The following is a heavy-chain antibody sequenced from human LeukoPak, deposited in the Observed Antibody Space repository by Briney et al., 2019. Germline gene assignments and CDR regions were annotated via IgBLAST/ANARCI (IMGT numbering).Heavy chain of an antibody. D-gene: IGHD6-6*01. J-gene: IGHJ4*02. CDR1: GYTCTSYG. CDR3: ARDPPFSSSSSSSLDY. V-gene: IGHV1-46*01. CDR2: INPSGGST. Sequence: ASVKVSCKASGYTCTSYGISWVRQAPGQGLEWMGIINPSGGSTSYAQKFQGRVTMTRDTSTSTVYMELSSLRSEDTAVYYCARDPPFSSSSSSSLDYWGQGTLVTVSS.